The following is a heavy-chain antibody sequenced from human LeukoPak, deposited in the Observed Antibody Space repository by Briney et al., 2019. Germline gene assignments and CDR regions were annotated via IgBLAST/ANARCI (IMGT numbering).Heavy chain of an antibody. J-gene: IGHJ4*02. CDR1: GGSISSSSYY. CDR3: ARQVRAVQDYIPTAGRGPFDY. Sequence: SETLSLTCTVSGGSISSSSYYWGWIRQPPGKGLEWIGSIYFSGTTYYNPSLKSRVTISVDTSKNQFSLKLSSVTAADTTVYYCARQVRAVQDYIPTAGRGPFDYWGQGTLVTVSS. V-gene: IGHV4-39*01. D-gene: IGHD6-13*01. CDR2: IYFSGTT.